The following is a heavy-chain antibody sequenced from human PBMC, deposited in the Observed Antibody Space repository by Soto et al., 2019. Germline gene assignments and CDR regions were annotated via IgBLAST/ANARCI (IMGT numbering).Heavy chain of an antibody. J-gene: IGHJ4*02. D-gene: IGHD1-1*01. V-gene: IGHV3-30*18. CDR1: GFTFSSYG. CDR2: ISYDGSNK. CDR3: AKDLDGPTPGH. Sequence: SLRLCCASSGFTFSSYGMHWVRQAPGKGLEWVAVISYDGSNKYYADSVKGRFTISRDNSKNTLYLQMNSLRAEDTAVYYCAKDLDGPTPGHLGQGT.